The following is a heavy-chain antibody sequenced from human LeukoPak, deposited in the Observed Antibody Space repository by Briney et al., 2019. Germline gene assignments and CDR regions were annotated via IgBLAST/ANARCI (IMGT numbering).Heavy chain of an antibody. D-gene: IGHD2-2*01. V-gene: IGHV1-69*13. J-gene: IGHJ4*02. Sequence: SVTVSCKASGGTFSSYAISWVRQAPGQGLEWMGGIIPIFGTANYAQKFQGRVTITADESTSTAYMELSSLRSEDTAVYYCARRYCSSTSCPFDYWGQGTLVTVSS. CDR1: GGTFSSYA. CDR2: IIPIFGTA. CDR3: ARRYCSSTSCPFDY.